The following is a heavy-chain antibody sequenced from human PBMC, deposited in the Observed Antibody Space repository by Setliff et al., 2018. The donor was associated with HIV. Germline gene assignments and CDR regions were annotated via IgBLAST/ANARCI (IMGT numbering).Heavy chain of an antibody. D-gene: IGHD2-8*02. CDR2: IYHSEST. CDR3: ARVSSTYWYSIFRNYYYHMDV. Sequence: SETLSLTCAVSGYSISSGYYWGWIRQPPGKGLEWIGSIYHSESTYYNPSLKSRVTISVDTSKNQVSLKLSSVTASDTAVYYCARVSSTYWYSIFRNYYYHMDVWGKGTTVTVSS. J-gene: IGHJ6*03. CDR1: GYSISSGYY. V-gene: IGHV4-38-2*01.